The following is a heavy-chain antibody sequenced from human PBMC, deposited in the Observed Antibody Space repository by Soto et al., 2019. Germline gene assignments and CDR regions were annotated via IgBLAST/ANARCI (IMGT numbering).Heavy chain of an antibody. V-gene: IGHV5-10-1*01. Sequence: GESLKISCKGSGSSFAGYWITLVRQNPGTVLEWMGRIDPSDSQTYYSPSFRGHVTISVTKSITTVFLQWSSLRASDTAMYYCARQIYDSDTGPNFQYYFDSWGQGTPVTVSS. CDR1: GSSFAGYW. D-gene: IGHD3-22*01. CDR3: ARQIYDSDTGPNFQYYFDS. CDR2: IDPSDSQT. J-gene: IGHJ4*02.